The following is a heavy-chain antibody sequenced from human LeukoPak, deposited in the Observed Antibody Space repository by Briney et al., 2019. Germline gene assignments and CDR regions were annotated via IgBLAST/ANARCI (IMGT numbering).Heavy chain of an antibody. V-gene: IGHV3-33*01. J-gene: IGHJ4*02. CDR2: IWYDGSNK. Sequence: GRSLRLSCAASGFTFSSYGMHWVREAPGKGLEWVAVIWYDGSNKYYADSVKGRLTISRDNSKNTLYLQMNSLRAEDTAVYYCARALNYYYDSSGYCLDYWGQGTLVTVSS. D-gene: IGHD3-22*01. CDR1: GFTFSSYG. CDR3: ARALNYYYDSSGYCLDY.